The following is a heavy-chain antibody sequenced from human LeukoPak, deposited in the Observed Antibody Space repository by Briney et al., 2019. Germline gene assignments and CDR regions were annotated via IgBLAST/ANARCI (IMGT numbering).Heavy chain of an antibody. CDR1: GGSISSYY. V-gene: IGHV4-59*08. CDR2: IYYSGST. Sequence: SETLSLTCTVSGGSISSYYWSWIRQPPGKGLEWIGYIYYSGSTNYNPSLKSRVTISVDTSKNQFSLKLSSVTAADTAVYYCASPVGATLHGAFDIWGQGTMVTVSS. D-gene: IGHD1-26*01. J-gene: IGHJ3*02. CDR3: ASPVGATLHGAFDI.